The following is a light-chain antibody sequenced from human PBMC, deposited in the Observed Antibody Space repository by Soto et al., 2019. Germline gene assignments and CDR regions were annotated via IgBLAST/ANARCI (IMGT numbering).Light chain of an antibody. CDR3: QQYYTTPRT. CDR1: QSVLYSANNKNY. Sequence: DIVMTQSPDSLAVSLGERATLNCKSSQSVLYSANNKNYLAWYQQKPGQPPKLLIYWASTRESGVPDRFSGSGPGTDFTLTISSLQAEDVAVYFCQQYYTTPRTFGQGTKVEIK. CDR2: WAS. V-gene: IGKV4-1*01. J-gene: IGKJ1*01.